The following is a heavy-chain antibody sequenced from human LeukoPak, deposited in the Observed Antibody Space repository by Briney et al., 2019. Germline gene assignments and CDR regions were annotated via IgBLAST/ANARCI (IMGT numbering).Heavy chain of an antibody. V-gene: IGHV3-30*18. CDR1: GFTFSRHG. CDR3: AKDPIWWNYFDY. J-gene: IGHJ4*02. CDR2: ISYDGSNK. D-gene: IGHD2-8*02. Sequence: GGSLRLSCAASGFTFSRHGMHWVRQAPGKGLEWVAVISYDGSNKHYADSVKGRFTISRDNSKNTLYLQMNSLRAEDTAVYYCAKDPIWWNYFDYWGQGTLVTVSS.